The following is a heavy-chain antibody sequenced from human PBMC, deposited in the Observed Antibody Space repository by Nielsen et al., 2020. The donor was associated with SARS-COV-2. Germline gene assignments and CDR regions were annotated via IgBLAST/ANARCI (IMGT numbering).Heavy chain of an antibody. Sequence: GESLKISCAASGFTFSSYWMHWVRQAPGKGLVWVSRINSDGSSTSYADSVKGRFTISRDNAKNTLYLQMNSLRAEDTAVYYCARRAVVVTAPFDYWGQGTLVTVSS. CDR2: INSDGSST. D-gene: IGHD2-21*02. V-gene: IGHV3-74*01. CDR3: ARRAVVVTAPFDY. CDR1: GFTFSSYW. J-gene: IGHJ4*02.